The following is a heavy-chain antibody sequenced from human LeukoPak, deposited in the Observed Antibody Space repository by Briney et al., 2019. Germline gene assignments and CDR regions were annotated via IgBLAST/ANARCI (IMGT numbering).Heavy chain of an antibody. CDR1: GFTFSSYG. V-gene: IGHV3-33*06. Sequence: PGRSLRLSCAASGFTFSSYGMHWVRQAPGKGLEWVAVIWYDGSNKYYGDSVKGRFTISRDNSKNTVYLEINSLRAEDTAIYYCGKTTTGYSSGRYPGWPVDYWGQGTLVTVSS. J-gene: IGHJ4*02. CDR2: IWYDGSNK. D-gene: IGHD6-19*01. CDR3: GKTTTGYSSGRYPGWPVDY.